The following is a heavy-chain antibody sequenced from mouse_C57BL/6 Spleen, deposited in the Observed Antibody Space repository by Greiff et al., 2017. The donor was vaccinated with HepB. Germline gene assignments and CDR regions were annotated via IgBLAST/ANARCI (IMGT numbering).Heavy chain of an antibody. J-gene: IGHJ3*01. CDR3: AREGYYYGSSHETWFAY. V-gene: IGHV1-55*01. CDR2: IYPGSGST. Sequence: QVQLKQSGAELVKPGASVKMSCKASGYTFTSYWITWVKQRPGQGLEWIGDIYPGSGSTNYNEKFKSKATLTVVTSSSTAYMQLSSLTSEDSAVYYCAREGYYYGSSHETWFAYWGQGTLVTVSA. CDR1: GYTFTSYW. D-gene: IGHD1-1*01.